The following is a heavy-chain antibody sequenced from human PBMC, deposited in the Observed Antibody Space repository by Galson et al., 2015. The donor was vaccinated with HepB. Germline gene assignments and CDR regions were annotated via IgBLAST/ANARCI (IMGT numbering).Heavy chain of an antibody. CDR1: GFTFSSYW. D-gene: IGHD6-13*01. V-gene: IGHV3-74*01. CDR3: ARDRLDSSWRGGVDY. CDR2: ITSDGSSR. J-gene: IGHJ4*02. Sequence: SLRLSCAASGFTFSSYWMHWVRQAPGKGLVWVSRITSDGSSRSYADSVTGRFTISRDNAKNTLYLQMNSLRAEDTAVYYCARDRLDSSWRGGVDYWGQGTLVTVSS.